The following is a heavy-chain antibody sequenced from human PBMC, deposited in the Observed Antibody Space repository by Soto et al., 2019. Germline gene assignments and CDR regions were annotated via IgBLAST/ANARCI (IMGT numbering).Heavy chain of an antibody. V-gene: IGHV1-69*13. Sequence: SVKVSCKASGGTFSSYAISWVRQAPGQGLEWMGGIIPIFGTANYAQKFQGRVTITADESTSTAYMELSSLRSEDTAVYYCARPHYTAVSTRTLYGMDVWGQGTTVTVS. CDR2: IIPIFGTA. D-gene: IGHD5-18*01. CDR3: ARPHYTAVSTRTLYGMDV. J-gene: IGHJ6*02. CDR1: GGTFSSYA.